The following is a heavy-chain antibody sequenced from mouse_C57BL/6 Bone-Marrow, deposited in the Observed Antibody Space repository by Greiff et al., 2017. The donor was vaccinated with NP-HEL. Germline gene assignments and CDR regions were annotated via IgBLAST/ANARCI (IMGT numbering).Heavy chain of an antibody. V-gene: IGHV3-6*01. CDR3: ARDREVTTGGQN. D-gene: IGHD2-2*01. Sequence: DVQLQESGPGLVKPSQSLSLTCSVTGYSITSGYYWNWIRQFPGNKLEWMGYISYDGSNNYNPSLKNRISITRDTSKNQFFLKLNSVTTEDTATYYCARDREVTTGGQNWGQGTLVTVSA. CDR2: ISYDGSN. CDR1: GYSITSGYY. J-gene: IGHJ3*01.